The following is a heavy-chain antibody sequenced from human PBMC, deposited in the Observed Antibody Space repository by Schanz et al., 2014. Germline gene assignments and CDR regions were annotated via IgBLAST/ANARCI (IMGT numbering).Heavy chain of an antibody. D-gene: IGHD3-10*01. J-gene: IGHJ4*02. Sequence: EVQLAESGGGLVQPGGSLRLSCAASGFTFSSYAMSWVRQAPGKGLEWDSAISGGGGTTYYADSVKGRFTISRDNSKNSLYLQMNSLRAEDTAVYYCARIGGSVFDYWAQGTLVTVSS. CDR2: ISGGGGTT. V-gene: IGHV3-23*04. CDR3: ARIGGSVFDY. CDR1: GFTFSSYA.